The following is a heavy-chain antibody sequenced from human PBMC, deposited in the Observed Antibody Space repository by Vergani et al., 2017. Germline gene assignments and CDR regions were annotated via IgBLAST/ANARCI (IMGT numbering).Heavy chain of an antibody. D-gene: IGHD2-2*01. CDR2: INPNSGGT. J-gene: IGHJ4*02. Sequence: QVQLVQSGAEVKKPGASVKVSCKASGYTFTGYYMHWVRQAPGQGLEWMGWINPNSGGTTYAQKLQGRVTMTTDTSTSTAYMELRSLRSDDTAVYYCARGFLGYCSSTSCYSGEYYFDYWGQGTLVTVSS. V-gene: IGHV1-2*02. CDR3: ARGFLGYCSSTSCYSGEYYFDY. CDR1: GYTFTGYY.